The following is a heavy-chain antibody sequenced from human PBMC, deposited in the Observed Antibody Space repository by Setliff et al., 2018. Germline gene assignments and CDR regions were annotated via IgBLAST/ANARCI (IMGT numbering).Heavy chain of an antibody. CDR2: LIPMFGTP. J-gene: IGHJ5*02. CDR1: GDSFSNYA. Sequence: SVKISCKASGDSFSNYAISWVRQAPGQGLEWMGGLIPMFGTPGYAQKFQDRVTITTDESTSTAYMELNSLTSEDTAVYYCARSPALLGIVYLDPWGQGTRVTVSS. CDR3: ARSPALLGIVYLDP. V-gene: IGHV1-69*05. D-gene: IGHD2-15*01.